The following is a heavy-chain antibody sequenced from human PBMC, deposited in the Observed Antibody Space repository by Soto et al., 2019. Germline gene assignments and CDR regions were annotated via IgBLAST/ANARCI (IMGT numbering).Heavy chain of an antibody. D-gene: IGHD2-2*01. J-gene: IGHJ6*02. CDR2: ISYDGSNK. CDR3: ARVRDQLLFYYYYGMDV. CDR1: GFTFSSYA. V-gene: IGHV3-30-3*01. Sequence: QVQLVESGGGVVQPRRSLRLSCAASGFTFSSYAMHWVRQAPGKGLEWVAVISYDGSNKYYADSVKGRFTISRDNSKNTLYLQMNSMRAEDTAVYYCARVRDQLLFYYYYGMDVWGQGTTVTVSS.